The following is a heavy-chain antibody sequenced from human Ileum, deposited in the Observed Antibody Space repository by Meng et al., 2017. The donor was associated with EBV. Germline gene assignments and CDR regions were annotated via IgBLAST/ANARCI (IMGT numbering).Heavy chain of an antibody. D-gene: IGHD3-10*01. CDR1: GFTFTSYA. CDR3: AKAATIIRGALDY. Sequence: EAGGGLGGPGGSLRLSCAASGFTFTSYAMNWVRQAPGKGLEWVSVISGSGGTTYYADSVKGRFTISSDSSKNTVFLQMNSLRAEDTAVYYCAKAATIIRGALDYWGQGTLVTVSS. V-gene: IGHV3-23*01. J-gene: IGHJ4*02. CDR2: ISGSGGTT.